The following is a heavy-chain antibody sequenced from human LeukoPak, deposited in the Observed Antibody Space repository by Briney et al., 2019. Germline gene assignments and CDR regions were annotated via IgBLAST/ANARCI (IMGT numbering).Heavy chain of an antibody. Sequence: SETLSLTCAVYGGSFSGYYWSWIRQPPGKGLEWIGYIYYSGSTYYNPSLKSRVTISVDTSKNQFSLKLSSVTAADTAVYYCASGYSYGFRAPFDYWGQGTLVTVSS. V-gene: IGHV4-34*09. D-gene: IGHD5-18*01. CDR1: GGSFSGYY. CDR2: IYYSGST. CDR3: ASGYSYGFRAPFDY. J-gene: IGHJ4*02.